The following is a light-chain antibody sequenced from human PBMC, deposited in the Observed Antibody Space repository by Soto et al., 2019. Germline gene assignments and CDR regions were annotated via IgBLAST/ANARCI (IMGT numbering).Light chain of an antibody. V-gene: IGLV2-14*03. Sequence: QSALTQPASVSGSPGQSITISCTGITYDIGYYDYVSWYQQHPGKAPKLIIYDVTYRPSGASDRFSGSKSGNTASLTISGLQAEDEAEYYCSSYTTSSTLVFGGGTKLTVL. J-gene: IGLJ2*01. CDR2: DVT. CDR3: SSYTTSSTLV. CDR1: TYDIGYYDY.